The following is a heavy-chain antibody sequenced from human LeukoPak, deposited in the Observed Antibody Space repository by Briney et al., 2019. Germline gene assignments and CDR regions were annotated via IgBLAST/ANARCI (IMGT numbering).Heavy chain of an antibody. J-gene: IGHJ6*02. CDR2: ISWNSGSI. D-gene: IGHD5-18*01. V-gene: IGHV3-9*01. CDR3: AKERGYSYGYGGYYYYGMDV. Sequence: GGSLGLSCAASGFTFDDYAMHWVRQAPGKGLEWVSGISWNSGSIGYADSVKGRFTISRDNAKNSLYLQMNSLRAEDTALYYCAKERGYSYGYGGYYYYGMDVWGQGTTVTVSS. CDR1: GFTFDDYA.